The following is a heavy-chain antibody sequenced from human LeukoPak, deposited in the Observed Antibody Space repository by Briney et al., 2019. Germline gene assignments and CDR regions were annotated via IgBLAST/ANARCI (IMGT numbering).Heavy chain of an antibody. J-gene: IGHJ4*02. Sequence: PSETLSLTCTVSGGSISSYYWSWIRQPPGKGLEWIGYIYYSGSTNYNPSLKSRVTLSVDTSKNQFSLKLSSVTAADTAVYYCARANSYGLFDYWGQGTLVTVSS. V-gene: IGHV4-59*01. CDR1: GGSISSYY. CDR2: IYYSGST. CDR3: ARANSYGLFDY. D-gene: IGHD5-18*01.